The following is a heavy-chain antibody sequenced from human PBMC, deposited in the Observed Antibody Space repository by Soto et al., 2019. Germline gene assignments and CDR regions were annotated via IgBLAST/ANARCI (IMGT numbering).Heavy chain of an antibody. J-gene: IGHJ5*02. CDR2: IYYSGST. V-gene: IGHV4-39*01. CDR3: ARRGSSGWYSGWFDP. CDR1: GGSISSSSYY. Sequence: PXXTLSLTCTVPGGSISSSSYYWGFIRQPPGKGLEWIGSIYYSGSTYYNPSLKSRVTVSVDTSKSQFSLKLSSVTAADTAVYYCARRGSSGWYSGWFDPWGQGTLVTV. D-gene: IGHD6-19*01.